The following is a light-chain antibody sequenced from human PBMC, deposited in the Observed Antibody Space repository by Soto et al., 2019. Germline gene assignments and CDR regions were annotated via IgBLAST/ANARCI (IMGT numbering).Light chain of an antibody. CDR2: DAS. V-gene: IGKV1-13*02. Sequence: AIQLTQSPSSLSASVGDRVTITCRARQDISSALAWYQQKPGKAPALLIYDASTLESGVPSRFSGSGSGTDFTLTINSLQPEDFSTYYCQQFNRFPLSFGGGTKVEIK. CDR1: QDISSA. CDR3: QQFNRFPLS. J-gene: IGKJ4*01.